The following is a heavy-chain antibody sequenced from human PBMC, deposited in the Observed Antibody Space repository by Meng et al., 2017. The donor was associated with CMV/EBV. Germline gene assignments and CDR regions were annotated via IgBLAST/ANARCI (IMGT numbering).Heavy chain of an antibody. CDR1: GYTFTSYY. D-gene: IGHD2-2*01. CDR2: INPSGGST. Sequence: ASVKVSCKASGYTFTSYYMHWVRQAPGQGLEWMGIINPSGGSTSYAQKFQGRVTMTRDTSTSTVYMELSSLRSEDTAVYYCARVPAAKSSPYYYYGMGVWGQGTTVTVSS. J-gene: IGHJ6*02. CDR3: ARVPAAKSSPYYYYGMGV. V-gene: IGHV1-46*01.